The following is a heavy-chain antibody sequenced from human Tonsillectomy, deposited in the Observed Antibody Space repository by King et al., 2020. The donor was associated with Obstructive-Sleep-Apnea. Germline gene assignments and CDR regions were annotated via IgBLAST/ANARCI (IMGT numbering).Heavy chain of an antibody. D-gene: IGHD6-19*01. CDR1: GFTFGDYA. V-gene: IGHV3-49*03. J-gene: IGHJ4*02. Sequence: QLVQSGGGLVQPGRSLRLSCTASGFTFGDYAMTWSRQAPGRGLEWVGFIRAETYGGTTEYAASVRGRFTISRDDSKSVAYLQMNSLRTDDTAVYFCSRDGGLGFGNGWTDYWGQGTLVSVSS. CDR2: IRAETYGGTT. CDR3: SRDGGLGFGNGWTDY.